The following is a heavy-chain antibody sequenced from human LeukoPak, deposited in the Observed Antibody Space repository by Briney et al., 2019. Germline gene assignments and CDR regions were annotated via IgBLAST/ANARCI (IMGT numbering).Heavy chain of an antibody. V-gene: IGHV3-73*01. CDR3: TSRGGSSLGDY. Sequence: GGSLKLSCAASGFTFSGSAMHWVRQASGKGLEWVGRIRSKANSYATAYAASVKGRFTISRDDSKNTAYLQMNSLKTEHTAAYYCTSRGGSSLGDYWGQGTLVTVSS. J-gene: IGHJ4*02. CDR1: GFTFSGSA. D-gene: IGHD6-13*01. CDR2: IRSKANSYAT.